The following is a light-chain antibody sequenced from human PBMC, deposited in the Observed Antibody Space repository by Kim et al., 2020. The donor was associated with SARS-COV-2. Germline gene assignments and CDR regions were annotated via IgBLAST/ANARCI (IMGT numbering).Light chain of an antibody. CDR3: QTWGSGTWV. J-gene: IGLJ3*02. V-gene: IGLV4-69*01. CDR1: SGHSSYA. CDR2: LNSDGSH. Sequence: ASVKLTCTLSSGHSSYAIAWHQQRPQKGPRFLMKLNSDGSHTKGDGIPDRFSGSSSGAERYLTISNLQSEDEADYYCQTWGSGTWVFGGGTKLTVL.